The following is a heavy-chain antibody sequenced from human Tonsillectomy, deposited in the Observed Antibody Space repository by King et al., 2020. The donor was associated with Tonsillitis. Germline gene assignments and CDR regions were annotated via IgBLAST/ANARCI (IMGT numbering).Heavy chain of an antibody. D-gene: IGHD2-15*01. J-gene: IGHJ4*02. CDR3: TKGDCRGGNCYAGDF. CDR2: IRNKPSGYTT. V-gene: IGHV3-72*01. Sequence: VQLVESGGGLVQPGGSLSLSCAASGFTFSAYFMDWVRQTPGKGLEWIGRIRNKPSGYTTEYAASVKGRFSISRDDSRNLLYLQMNSLKSDDTAVYYCTKGDCRGGNCYAGDFWGQGTLVTVSS. CDR1: GFTFSAYF.